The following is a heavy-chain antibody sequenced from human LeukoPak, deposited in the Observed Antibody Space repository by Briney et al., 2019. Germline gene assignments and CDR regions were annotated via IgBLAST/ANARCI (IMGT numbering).Heavy chain of an antibody. D-gene: IGHD2-21*01. CDR2: IKSKTDGGTT. V-gene: IGHV3-15*01. CDR3: ARDPALRLGSEGYAFDI. Sequence: GGSLRLSCAASGFTFSNAWMSWVRQAPGKGLEWVGRIKSKTDGGTTDYAAPVKGRFTISRDDSKNTLYLQMNSLRAEDTAVYYCARDPALRLGSEGYAFDIWGQGTMVTVSS. J-gene: IGHJ3*02. CDR1: GFTFSNAW.